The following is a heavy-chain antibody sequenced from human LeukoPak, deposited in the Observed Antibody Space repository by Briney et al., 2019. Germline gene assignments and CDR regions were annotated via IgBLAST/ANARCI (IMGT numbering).Heavy chain of an antibody. J-gene: IGHJ4*02. CDR3: ARRRDLYPGSYYPIDY. CDR1: GYSFTSHW. V-gene: IGHV5-51*01. CDR2: IYPGDSDA. D-gene: IGHD1-26*01. Sequence: GESLKISCKGSGYSFTSHWVGWVRQMPGKGLEWIGIIYPGDSDARYSPSFQGQVTISADKSISTAYLQWNSLKASDTAMYYCARRRDLYPGSYYPIDYWGQGTLVTVSS.